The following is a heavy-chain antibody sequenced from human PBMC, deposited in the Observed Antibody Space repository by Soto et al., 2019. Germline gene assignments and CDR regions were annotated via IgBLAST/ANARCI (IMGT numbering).Heavy chain of an antibody. V-gene: IGHV4-61*08. J-gene: IGHJ4*02. CDR3: ARRYGGNFDY. Sequence: SSTVCGETISSGDDYWRWKKQPPGKRLEWIGYIYYSGSTNYNPSLKSRVTISVDTSKNQFSLKLSSVTAADTAVYYCARRYGGNFDYWGQGTLVTVSS. CDR2: IYYSGST. D-gene: IGHD3-16*01. CDR1: GETISSGDDY.